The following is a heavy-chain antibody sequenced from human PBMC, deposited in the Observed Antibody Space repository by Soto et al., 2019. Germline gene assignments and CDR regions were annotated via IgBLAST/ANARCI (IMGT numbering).Heavy chain of an antibody. CDR1: GFTFSIYA. CDR3: EKEYDSSGYNPFGAFDL. V-gene: IGHV3-23*01. D-gene: IGHD3-22*01. Sequence: GGSXRLSCASSGFTFSIYAMIWVRQAPGKGLEWVSAISGSGGSTYYADSVKGRFTISRDNSKNALYLQMNSLRAEDTAVYYCEKEYDSSGYNPFGAFDLWGQGTMVTVSS. J-gene: IGHJ3*01. CDR2: ISGSGGST.